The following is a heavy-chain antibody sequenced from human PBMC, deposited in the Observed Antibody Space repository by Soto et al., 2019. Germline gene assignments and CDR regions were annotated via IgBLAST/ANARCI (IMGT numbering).Heavy chain of an antibody. Sequence: SETLSLTCTVSGGSMSGYYWTWIRQTPGKGLEWIGYIFYTGSTNYNPSLRSRVTISVDTSKNQFSLKLSSVTTADTAMYYCARVGRSGWSPDYWGQGTLVTVSS. CDR1: GGSMSGYY. V-gene: IGHV4-59*01. CDR2: IFYTGST. J-gene: IGHJ4*02. CDR3: ARVGRSGWSPDY. D-gene: IGHD6-19*01.